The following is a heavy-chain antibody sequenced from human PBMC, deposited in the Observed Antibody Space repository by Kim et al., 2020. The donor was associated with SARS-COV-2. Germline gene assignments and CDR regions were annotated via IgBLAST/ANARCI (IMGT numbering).Heavy chain of an antibody. J-gene: IGHJ4*02. D-gene: IGHD1-26*01. Sequence: GGSLRLPCAASGFTFSSYWMYWVRQAPGKGLVWVSRINSDGSSTSYADSVKGRFTISRDNAKNTLFLQMSSLRAEDTAVYYCARVGLTSGSYFSFDYWGQGTLVTVSS. CDR1: GFTFSSYW. V-gene: IGHV3-74*01. CDR3: ARVGLTSGSYFSFDY. CDR2: INSDGSST.